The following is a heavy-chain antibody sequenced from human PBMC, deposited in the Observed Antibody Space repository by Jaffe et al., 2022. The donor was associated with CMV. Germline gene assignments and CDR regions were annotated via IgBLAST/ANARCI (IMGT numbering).Heavy chain of an antibody. CDR3: ARGGDYGDRWDFDY. J-gene: IGHJ4*02. D-gene: IGHD4-17*01. CDR1: GYTFTSYA. CDR2: INAGNGNT. Sequence: QVQLVQSGAEVKKPGASVKVSCKASGYTFTSYAMHWVRQAPGQRLEWMGWINAGNGNTKYSQKFQGRVTITRDTSASTAYMELSSLRSEDTAVYYCARGGDYGDRWDFDYWGQGTLVTVSS. V-gene: IGHV1-3*01.